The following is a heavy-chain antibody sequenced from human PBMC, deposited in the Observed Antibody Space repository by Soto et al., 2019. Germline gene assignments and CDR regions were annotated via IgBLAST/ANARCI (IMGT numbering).Heavy chain of an antibody. D-gene: IGHD3-16*01. CDR3: VCGSFIRSFGAFDF. Sequence: GGSLRLSCAASGFTFSDYYMSWIRQAPGKGLEWVSYISSSGSTIYYADSVRGRFTISRDNAKNSLYLQMNSLRAEDTAVYYCVCGSFIRSFGAFDFWGKGTMVPVSS. CDR1: GFTFSDYY. V-gene: IGHV3-11*01. J-gene: IGHJ3*01. CDR2: ISSSGSTI.